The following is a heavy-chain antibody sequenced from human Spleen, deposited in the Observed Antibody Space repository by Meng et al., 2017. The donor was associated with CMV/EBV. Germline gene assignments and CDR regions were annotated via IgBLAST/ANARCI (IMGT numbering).Heavy chain of an antibody. V-gene: IGHV3-30*04. CDR1: FTFSSYA. J-gene: IGHJ5*02. Sequence: FTFSSYAMHWVRQAPGKGLEWVELMSYDGSNTYYADSVKGRFTISRDNSKNTLYLQMNSLRAEDTAVYYCARGYCSGGSCYVPWFDPWGQGTLVTVSS. CDR3: ARGYCSGGSCYVPWFDP. CDR2: MSYDGSNT. D-gene: IGHD2-15*01.